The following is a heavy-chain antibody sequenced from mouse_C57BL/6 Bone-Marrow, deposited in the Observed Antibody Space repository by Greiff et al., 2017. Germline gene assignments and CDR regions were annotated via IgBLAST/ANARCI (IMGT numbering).Heavy chain of an antibody. CDR3: TAITTVVAHFDY. Sequence: EVKLMESGGGLVQPGGSMKLSCAASGFTFSDAWMDWVRQSPEKGLEWVAEIRNKANNHATYYAESVKGRFTISRDDSKSSVYLQMNSLRAEDTGIYYCTAITTVVAHFDYWGQGTTLTVSS. CDR1: GFTFSDAW. CDR2: IRNKANNHAT. J-gene: IGHJ2*01. D-gene: IGHD1-1*01. V-gene: IGHV6-6*01.